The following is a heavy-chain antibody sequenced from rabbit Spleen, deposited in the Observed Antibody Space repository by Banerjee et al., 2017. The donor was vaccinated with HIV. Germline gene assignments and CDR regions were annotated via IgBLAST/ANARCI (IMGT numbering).Heavy chain of an antibody. CDR2: IYAGSSGST. D-gene: IGHD1-1*01. CDR1: GFSFSRDY. Sequence: QSLEESGGDLVKPGASLTLTCKASGFSFSRDYICWVRQAPGKGLEWIACIYAGSSGSTYSASWAKGRFTCSKTSSTTVTLQMTSLTAADTATYFCARDTATSFSSYGMDLWGPGTLVTVS. J-gene: IGHJ6*01. V-gene: IGHV1S40*01. CDR3: ARDTATSFSSYGMDL.